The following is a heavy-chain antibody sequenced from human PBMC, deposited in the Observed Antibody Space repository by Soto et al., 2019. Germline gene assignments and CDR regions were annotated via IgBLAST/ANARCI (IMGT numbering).Heavy chain of an antibody. J-gene: IGHJ5*02. CDR2: IKQDGSEK. V-gene: IGHV3-7*01. Sequence: GGSLRLSCAASGFTFSSYWMSWVRQAPGKGLEWVANIKQDGSEKYYVDSVKGRFTISRDNAKNSLYLQMNSLRAEDTAVYYCARDYSGYTEWFDPWGQGTLVTVSS. D-gene: IGHD5-12*01. CDR3: ARDYSGYTEWFDP. CDR1: GFTFSSYW.